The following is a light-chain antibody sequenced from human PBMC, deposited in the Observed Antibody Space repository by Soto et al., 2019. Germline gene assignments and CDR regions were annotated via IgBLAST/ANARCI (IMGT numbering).Light chain of an antibody. Sequence: QSALTQPASVSGSPGQSITISCTGTSSDVGGYNYVSWYQQHPGKAPKLIIYEVSNRPSGVSNRFSGSKSGDTASLTISGLHAEDEADYYCSSYTSSSTLYVFGTWTKLTVL. CDR3: SSYTSSSTLYV. V-gene: IGLV2-14*01. CDR2: EVS. J-gene: IGLJ1*01. CDR1: SSDVGGYNY.